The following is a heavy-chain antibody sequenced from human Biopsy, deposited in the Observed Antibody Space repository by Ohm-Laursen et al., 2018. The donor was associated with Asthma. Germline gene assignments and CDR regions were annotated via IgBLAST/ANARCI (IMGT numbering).Heavy chain of an antibody. D-gene: IGHD4-17*01. CDR2: ISPIFGSS. V-gene: IGHV1-69*06. CDR1: GGMFGNYA. J-gene: IGHJ4*02. CDR3: ASDFPKDYVRYNFQF. Sequence: ASSVKVSCKASGGMFGNYAISWVRQAPGLGLERMGGISPIFGSSNYAQRFQGRVTITADIFTRTVYMELSSLSSDDTAVYYCASDFPKDYVRYNFQFWGQGTLVTVSS.